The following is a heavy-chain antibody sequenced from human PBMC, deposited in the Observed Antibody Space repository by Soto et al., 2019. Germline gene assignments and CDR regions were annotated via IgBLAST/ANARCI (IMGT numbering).Heavy chain of an antibody. CDR1: GYTFTSYA. D-gene: IGHD4-17*01. CDR2: INAGNGNT. V-gene: IGHV1-3*01. CDR3: ARGEGLTTVTEIFYYYYGMDV. Sequence: QVQLVQSGAEVKKPGASVKVSCKASGYTFTSYAMHWVRQAPGQRLEWMGWINAGNGNTKYSQKFQGRVTITRDTSASTAYMELSSLRSEDTAVYYCARGEGLTTVTEIFYYYYGMDVWGQGTTVTVSS. J-gene: IGHJ6*02.